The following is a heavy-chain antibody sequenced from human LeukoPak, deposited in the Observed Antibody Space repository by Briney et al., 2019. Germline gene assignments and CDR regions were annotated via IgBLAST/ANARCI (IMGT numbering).Heavy chain of an antibody. D-gene: IGHD6-19*01. Sequence: GGSLRLSCAASGVTLSSFAMSWARQAPGKGLEWVSGISSSGSGDNTYYADSVKGRFTISRDSSKNTLFLHMNTLRAEDTAIYYCAKDGREQWLVPYYFDYWGQGALVTVSS. J-gene: IGHJ4*02. V-gene: IGHV3-23*01. CDR1: GVTLSSFA. CDR2: ISSSGSGDNT. CDR3: AKDGREQWLVPYYFDY.